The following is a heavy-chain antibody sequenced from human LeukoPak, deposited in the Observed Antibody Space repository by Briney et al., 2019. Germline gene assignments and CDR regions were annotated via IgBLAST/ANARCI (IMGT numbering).Heavy chain of an antibody. CDR1: GGSISSYY. Sequence: PSETLSLTCTVSGGSISSYYWSWIRQPPGKGLEWIGYIYYSGSTNYNPSLKSRVTISVDTSKNQFSLKLSSVTAADTAVYCCARITGTGIAAAGNWFDPWGQGTLVTVSS. CDR2: IYYSGST. CDR3: ARITGTGIAAAGNWFDP. D-gene: IGHD6-13*01. V-gene: IGHV4-59*01. J-gene: IGHJ5*02.